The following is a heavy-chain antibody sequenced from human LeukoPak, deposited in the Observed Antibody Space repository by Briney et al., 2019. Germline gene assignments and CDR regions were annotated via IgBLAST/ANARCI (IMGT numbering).Heavy chain of an antibody. J-gene: IGHJ4*02. CDR2: ISGGGDFT. Sequence: GGTLRLPCAALGFTFHIYAMNWVPNGPGKGLECVSAISGGGDFTYYAGSVSGRFTIYRDNSNNTLYLQSNSLRAHDTAVYYCAKNGFAPSGSEFPGDHWGQGTLVTVSS. D-gene: IGHD2-21*01. V-gene: IGHV3-23*01. CDR3: AKNGFAPSGSEFPGDH. CDR1: GFTFHIYA.